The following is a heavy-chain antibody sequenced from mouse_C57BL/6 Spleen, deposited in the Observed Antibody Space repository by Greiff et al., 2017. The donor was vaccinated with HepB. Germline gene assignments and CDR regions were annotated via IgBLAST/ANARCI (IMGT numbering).Heavy chain of an antibody. D-gene: IGHD3-2*02. CDR3: ASQLRLRGDAMDY. CDR2: IYPGDGDT. Sequence: VQLQQSGPELVKPGASVKISCKASGYAFSSSWMNWVKQRPGKGLEWIGRIYPGDGDTNYNGKFKGKATMTADTSSSTAYMQLSSLTSEDSAVYFCASQLRLRGDAMDYWGQGTSVTVSS. J-gene: IGHJ4*01. V-gene: IGHV1-82*01. CDR1: GYAFSSSW.